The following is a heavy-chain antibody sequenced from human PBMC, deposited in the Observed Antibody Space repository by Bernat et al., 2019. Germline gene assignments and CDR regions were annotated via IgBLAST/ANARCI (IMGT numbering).Heavy chain of an antibody. J-gene: IGHJ4*02. Sequence: EVHLVESGGGLVKPGGSLRLSCAASGFTFSDYPMNWVRQTPGKGLEWISHIRSNSDYISYGDSVKGRFTISRDNGKNSLYLQINSLRAEDTAVYYCVRDDMWAFDYWGQGTLVTVSS. CDR1: GFTFSDYP. CDR2: IRSNSDYI. D-gene: IGHD1-26*01. CDR3: VRDDMWAFDY. V-gene: IGHV3-21*05.